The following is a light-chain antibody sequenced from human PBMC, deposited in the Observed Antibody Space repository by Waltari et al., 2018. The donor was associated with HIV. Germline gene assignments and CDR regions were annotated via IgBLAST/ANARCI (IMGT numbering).Light chain of an antibody. V-gene: IGLV3-21*02. CDR2: DDS. CDR1: NIESQT. J-gene: IGLJ2*01. Sequence: SYVLTQPPSVSVAPGQTATITGGGDNIESQTVHWYQQRPGQAPVLVVYDDSERTSGIPGPISGSNSENTATLTISGVEAGDEADYYCQVWDTSSSHLVFGGGTKLTVL. CDR3: QVWDTSSSHLV.